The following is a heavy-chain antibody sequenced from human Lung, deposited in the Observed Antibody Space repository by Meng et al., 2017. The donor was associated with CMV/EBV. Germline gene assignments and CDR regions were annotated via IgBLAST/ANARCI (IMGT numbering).Heavy chain of an antibody. CDR1: GFTFSSYW. J-gene: IGHJ2*01. Sequence: GGSLRLXCAASGFTFSSYWMHWVRQAPGKGLVWVSRINSDGSSTRYADSVKGRFTISRDNAKNTLYLQINSLRAEDTAVYYCARDNVDTSMAPFDLWGRGTLVTVSS. D-gene: IGHD5-18*01. V-gene: IGHV3-74*01. CDR2: INSDGSST. CDR3: ARDNVDTSMAPFDL.